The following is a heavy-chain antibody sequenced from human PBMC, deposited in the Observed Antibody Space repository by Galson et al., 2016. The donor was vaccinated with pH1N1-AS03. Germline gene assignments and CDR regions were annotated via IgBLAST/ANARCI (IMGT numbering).Heavy chain of an antibody. V-gene: IGHV5-51*01. CDR1: GYSFISYW. CDR3: ARLPVSATDPLYYFDL. D-gene: IGHD2-15*01. Sequence: QSGAEVKKPGESLKISCKGSGYSFISYWIGWVRQMPGKGLELLGIIYPSDSDIRYSPSFQGQITISVDKTITTAFLQWTNLKPSDTGMYYCARLPVSATDPLYYFDLWGQGTLVTVSS. J-gene: IGHJ4*02. CDR2: IYPSDSDI.